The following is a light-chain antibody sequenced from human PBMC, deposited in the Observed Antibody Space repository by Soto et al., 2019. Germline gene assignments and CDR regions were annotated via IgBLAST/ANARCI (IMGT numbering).Light chain of an antibody. CDR2: AAS. J-gene: IGKJ4*01. CDR3: QKYNSAPLT. V-gene: IGKV1-27*01. Sequence: DIQMTQSPSSLSASVGDRVTITCRASPGISNYLAWYQQKPGKVPKLLIYAASTLQSGVPSRFSGSGSGTDFTLTISSLQPEDVATYYCQKYNSAPLTFGVGTKVESK. CDR1: PGISNY.